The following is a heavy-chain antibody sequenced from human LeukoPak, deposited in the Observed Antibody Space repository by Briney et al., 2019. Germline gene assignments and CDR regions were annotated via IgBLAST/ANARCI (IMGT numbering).Heavy chain of an antibody. Sequence: GGSLRLSCAASGFTFSSYAMSWVRQAPGKGLEWVSAISGSGRDTYYAASVKGRFTISRDNSKNTLYLQMDSLRAEDTAVYYCAKDLYGSGSYYPDYWGQATLVTVSS. CDR2: ISGSGRDT. J-gene: IGHJ4*02. V-gene: IGHV3-23*01. CDR3: AKDLYGSGSYYPDY. CDR1: GFTFSSYA. D-gene: IGHD3-10*01.